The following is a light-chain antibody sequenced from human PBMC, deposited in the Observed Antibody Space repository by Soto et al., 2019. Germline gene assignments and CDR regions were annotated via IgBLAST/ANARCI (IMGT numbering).Light chain of an antibody. Sequence: EIVLTQSPGTLSLSPGERVTLSCRASLNVRSNYLAWYQQKPGQAPRLLISGASTRASGIPDRFSGSGSGTDFTLTISRLEPEDFAVYYCQQRSNWPPATFGPGTKVDIK. J-gene: IGKJ3*01. CDR1: LNVRSNY. CDR3: QQRSNWPPAT. V-gene: IGKV3D-20*02. CDR2: GAS.